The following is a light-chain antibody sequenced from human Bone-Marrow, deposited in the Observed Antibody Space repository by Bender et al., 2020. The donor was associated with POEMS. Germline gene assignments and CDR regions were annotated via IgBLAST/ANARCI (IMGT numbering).Light chain of an antibody. CDR3: CSHAGSFTYV. J-gene: IGLJ1*01. CDR2: EVN. CDR1: SSDVGGYNY. V-gene: IGLV2-8*01. Sequence: QSALTQPPSASGSPGQSVTLSCTGTSSDVGGYNYVSWYQHHPGKAPKLMIYEVNKRPSGVPDRFSGSKSGNTASLTVSGLQAEDEADYYCCSHAGSFTYVFGSGTKVTVL.